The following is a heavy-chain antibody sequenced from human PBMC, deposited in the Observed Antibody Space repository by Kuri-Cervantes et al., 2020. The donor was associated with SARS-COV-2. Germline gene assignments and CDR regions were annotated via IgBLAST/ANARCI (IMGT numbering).Heavy chain of an antibody. Sequence: SLTVSCKASGYTFTSYSMHWVRQSPGQGLEWMGIINPSGGSTSYAPKFQGRVTISRDTSAGAAYMDVTSLRSEDTALYYCARMGDWGALDYWGQGTLVTVSS. J-gene: IGHJ4*02. CDR1: GYTFTSYS. CDR2: INPSGGST. D-gene: IGHD7-27*01. CDR3: ARMGDWGALDY. V-gene: IGHV1-46*01.